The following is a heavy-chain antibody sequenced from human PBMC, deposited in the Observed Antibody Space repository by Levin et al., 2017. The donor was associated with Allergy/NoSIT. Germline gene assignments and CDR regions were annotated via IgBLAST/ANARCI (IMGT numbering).Heavy chain of an antibody. Sequence: SQTPSLTCTVSGGSISSSSYYWGWIRQPPGKGLEWIGSIYYSGSTYYNPSLKSRVTISVDTSKNQFSLKLSSVTAADTAVYYCARTYCSSTSCYPEYFDYWGQGTLVTVSS. J-gene: IGHJ4*02. CDR2: IYYSGST. CDR1: GGSISSSSYY. V-gene: IGHV4-39*01. D-gene: IGHD2-2*01. CDR3: ARTYCSSTSCYPEYFDY.